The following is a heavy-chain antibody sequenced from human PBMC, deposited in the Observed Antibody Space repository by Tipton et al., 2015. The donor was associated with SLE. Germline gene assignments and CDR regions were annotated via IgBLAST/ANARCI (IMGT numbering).Heavy chain of an antibody. D-gene: IGHD3-16*01. Sequence: SLRLSCAASGFTFSSYGMHWVRQAPGKGLEWVAVIWYDGSNKYYADSVKGRFTISRDNSKSTLYLQMNSLRAEDTAVYYCARNLGSYYGMDVWGQGTTVTVSS. CDR1: GFTFSSYG. CDR3: ARNLGSYYGMDV. J-gene: IGHJ6*02. V-gene: IGHV3-33*01. CDR2: IWYDGSNK.